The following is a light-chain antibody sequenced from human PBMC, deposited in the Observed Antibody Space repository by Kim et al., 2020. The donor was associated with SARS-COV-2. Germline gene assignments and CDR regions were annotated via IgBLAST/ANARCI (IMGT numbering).Light chain of an antibody. CDR1: HEISSY. V-gene: IGKV1-8*01. Sequence: GDRVNITCRTSHEISSYLAWYQQKPGKAPNLLMFAVSTLQSGVPSRFSGSGSGTDFTLTISCLQSEDFATYYCQQYYSSPCTFGQGTKLEI. CDR3: QQYYSSPCT. CDR2: AVS. J-gene: IGKJ2*01.